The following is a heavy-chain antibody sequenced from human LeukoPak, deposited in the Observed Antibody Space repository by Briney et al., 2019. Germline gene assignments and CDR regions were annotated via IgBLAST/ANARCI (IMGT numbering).Heavy chain of an antibody. D-gene: IGHD3-10*01. Sequence: PGGSLRLSCAASGFAFSNYAMTWVRQAPGKGLERVSAITGGGDTTYYADSVKGRFTISSDNSKNTLYLQMNSLRAEDTAVYYCAKDYGSGSWFDYRGQGTLVTVSS. CDR3: AKDYGSGSWFDY. CDR2: ITGGGDTT. CDR1: GFAFSNYA. J-gene: IGHJ4*02. V-gene: IGHV3-23*01.